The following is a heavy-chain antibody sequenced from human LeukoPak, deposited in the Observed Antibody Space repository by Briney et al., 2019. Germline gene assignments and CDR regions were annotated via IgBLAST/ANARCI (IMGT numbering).Heavy chain of an antibody. D-gene: IGHD3-16*01. CDR2: IYYSGST. CDR3: AASGRVHNWFDP. Sequence: SETLSLTCTVSGGSISSYYWSWIRQPPGKGLEWIGYIYYSGSTNYNPSLKSRVTISVDTSKNQFSLKLSPVTAADTAVYYCAASGRVHNWFDPWGQGTLVTVSS. V-gene: IGHV4-59*08. CDR1: GGSISSYY. J-gene: IGHJ5*02.